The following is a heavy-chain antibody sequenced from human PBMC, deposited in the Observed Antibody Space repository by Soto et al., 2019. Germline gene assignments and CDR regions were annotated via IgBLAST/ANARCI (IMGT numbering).Heavy chain of an antibody. J-gene: IGHJ6*02. D-gene: IGHD2-2*01. V-gene: IGHV4-39*01. Sequence: SETLSLTCTVSGGTIISSSYYWGWIRKPPGKGLEWIGSIYYSGSTYYNPSLKSRVTISVDTSKNQFSLKLSSVTAADTAVYYCARHQIVVVPAADGSLSYGMDVWGQGTTVTVSS. CDR2: IYYSGST. CDR3: ARHQIVVVPAADGSLSYGMDV. CDR1: GGTIISSSYY.